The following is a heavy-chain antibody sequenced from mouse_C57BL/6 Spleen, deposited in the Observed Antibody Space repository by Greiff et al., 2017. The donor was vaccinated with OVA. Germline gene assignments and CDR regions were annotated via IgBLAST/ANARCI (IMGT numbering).Heavy chain of an antibody. V-gene: IGHV1-62-2*01. CDR2: FYPGSGSI. J-gene: IGHJ1*03. CDR3: ARHERGYGYFDF. CDR1: GYTFTEYP. Sequence: QVQLKQSGAELVKPGASVKLSCKASGYTFTEYPIPWVTQRSGQGLEWIGWFYPGSGSIKYNENFKSKATLTADKYSSTVYMERSRLTSEDSAVYFWARHERGYGYFDFWGTGTTVTVSS.